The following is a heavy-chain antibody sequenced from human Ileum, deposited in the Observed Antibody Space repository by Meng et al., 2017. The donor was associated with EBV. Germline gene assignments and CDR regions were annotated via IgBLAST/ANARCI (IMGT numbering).Heavy chain of an antibody. Sequence: QLQLQESGPGLLQPSQTLSVTCVISGDSVSSDKTAWNWIRQSPSRGLEWLGRTYRRSRWYYDYALSVKSRINISPDTSKNQVSLQLNSVTDEDTGIYYCATSRIAKFDRWGQGTLVTVSS. CDR2: TYRRSRWYY. CDR3: ATSRIAKFDR. J-gene: IGHJ5*02. V-gene: IGHV6-1*01. CDR1: GDSVSSDKTA.